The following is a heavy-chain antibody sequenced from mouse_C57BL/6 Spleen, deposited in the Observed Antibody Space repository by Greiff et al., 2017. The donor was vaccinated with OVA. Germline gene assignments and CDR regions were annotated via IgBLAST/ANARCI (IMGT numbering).Heavy chain of an antibody. CDR3: TTGGALTGHY. CDR1: GFNIKDDY. D-gene: IGHD4-1*01. V-gene: IGHV14-4*01. J-gene: IGHJ2*01. CDR2: IDPENGDT. Sequence: EVQLVESGAELVRPGASVKLSCTASGFNIKDDYMHWVKQRPEQGLEWIGWIDPENGDTEYASKFQGKATITADTSSNTAYLQLSSLTSEDTAVYYCTTGGALTGHYWGQGTTLTVSS.